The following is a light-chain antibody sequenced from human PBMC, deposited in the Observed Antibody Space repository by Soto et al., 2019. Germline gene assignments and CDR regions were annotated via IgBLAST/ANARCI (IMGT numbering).Light chain of an antibody. Sequence: QSVLTQPASVSGSPLHSITISCTGTSSDVGGYNYVSWYQQHPGKAPKLMIYDVSNRPSGVSNRFSGSKSGNTASLTISGLQAEDEADYYCSSYTSSSTYVFGTGTRSPS. CDR2: DVS. CDR3: SSYTSSSTYV. CDR1: SSDVGGYNY. V-gene: IGLV2-14*01. J-gene: IGLJ1*01.